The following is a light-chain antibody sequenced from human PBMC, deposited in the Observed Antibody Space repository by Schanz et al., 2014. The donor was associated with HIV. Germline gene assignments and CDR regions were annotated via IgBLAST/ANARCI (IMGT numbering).Light chain of an antibody. Sequence: SVLAQPPSVSGAPGQRVTISCTGTSSNIGAGYDVHWYQLLPGTAPTLLIFDNTNRPSGVPARFSGSKSGSSASLAISGLQADDEADYFCQSFDSSLNGVVFGGGTKLTVL. CDR3: QSFDSSLNGVV. CDR2: DNT. J-gene: IGLJ3*02. CDR1: SSNIGAGYD. V-gene: IGLV1-40*01.